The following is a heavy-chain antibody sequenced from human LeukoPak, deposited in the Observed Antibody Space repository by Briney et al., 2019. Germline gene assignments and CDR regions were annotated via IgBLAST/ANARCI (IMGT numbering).Heavy chain of an antibody. CDR2: ISSSGSTI. CDR1: GFTFSDYY. J-gene: IGHJ4*02. D-gene: IGHD6-13*01. Sequence: GGSLRLSWAASGFTFSDYYMSWIRQAPGKGLEWVSYISSSGSTIYYADSVKGRFTISRDNAKNSLYLQMNSLRAEDTAVYYCARDNGYSYGPRIAAAGTQFDYWGQGTLATVSS. CDR3: ARDNGYSYGPRIAAAGTQFDY. V-gene: IGHV3-11*01.